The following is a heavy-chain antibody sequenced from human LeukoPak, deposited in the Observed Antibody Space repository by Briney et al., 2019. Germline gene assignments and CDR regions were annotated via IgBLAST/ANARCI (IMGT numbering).Heavy chain of an antibody. D-gene: IGHD3-22*01. Sequence: GGSLRLPCAASGFTFSDYYMSWIRQAPGKGLEWVSYISSSGSTIYYADSVKGRFTISRDNAKNSLYLQMNSLRAEDTAVYYCARDSAPYYYDSRLLGAFDIWGQGTMVTVSS. CDR2: ISSSGSTI. CDR1: GFTFSDYY. V-gene: IGHV3-11*01. J-gene: IGHJ3*02. CDR3: ARDSAPYYYDSRLLGAFDI.